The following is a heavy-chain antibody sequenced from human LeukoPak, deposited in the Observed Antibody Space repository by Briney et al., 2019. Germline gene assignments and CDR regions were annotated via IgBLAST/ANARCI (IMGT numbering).Heavy chain of an antibody. V-gene: IGHV4-34*01. J-gene: IGHJ4*02. CDR2: INHSGST. CDR3: ARNKYSSSCLSY. CDR1: GGSFSGYY. D-gene: IGHD6-13*01. Sequence: SETLSLTCAVYGGSFSGYYWSWIRQPPGKGLEWIGEINHSGSTNYNPSLKSRVTISVDTSKNQFSLKLSSVTAADTAVYYCARNKYSSSCLSYWGQRNLVTVSS.